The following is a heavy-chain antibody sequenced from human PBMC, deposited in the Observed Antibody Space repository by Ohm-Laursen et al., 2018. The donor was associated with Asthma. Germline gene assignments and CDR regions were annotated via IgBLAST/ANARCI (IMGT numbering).Heavy chain of an antibody. J-gene: IGHJ4*02. CDR1: GFTFRSYA. Sequence: SSLRLSCAASGFTFRSYAMHWVRQAPGKGLEWVAVGGSYYDGGLKYYADSVNGRLTVSRDDSKNTLYLQMNSLRPDDTDVYYCAGDVMEWYLPAFDFWGQGTLVTVSS. V-gene: IGHV3-30-3*01. CDR3: AGDVMEWYLPAFDF. CDR2: GGSYYDGGLK. D-gene: IGHD3-3*01.